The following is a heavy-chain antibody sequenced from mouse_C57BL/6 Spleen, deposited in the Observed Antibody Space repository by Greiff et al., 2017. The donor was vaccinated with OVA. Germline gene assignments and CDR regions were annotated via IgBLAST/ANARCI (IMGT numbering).Heavy chain of an antibody. CDR3: ANYYGSSEDWYFDV. J-gene: IGHJ1*03. CDR2: IFPGSGST. Sequence: QVQLQQSGPELVKPGASVKISCKASGYTFTDYYINWVKQRPGQGLEWIGWIFPGSGSTYYNEKFKGKATLTVDKSSSTAYMLLSSLTSEDSAVYFCANYYGSSEDWYFDVWGTGTTVTVSS. D-gene: IGHD1-1*01. V-gene: IGHV1-75*01. CDR1: GYTFTDYY.